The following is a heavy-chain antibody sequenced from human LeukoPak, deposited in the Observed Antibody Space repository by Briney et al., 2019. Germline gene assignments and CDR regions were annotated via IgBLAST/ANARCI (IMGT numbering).Heavy chain of an antibody. CDR1: GYTFTIYG. J-gene: IGHJ3*02. CDR2: ISAYNGNT. V-gene: IGHV1-18*01. CDR3: ARTDIVVVTATRNHAFDI. Sequence: ASVTVSCKASGYTFTIYGISWVRQAPGQGLEWMGWISAYNGNTNYAQKLQGRVTMTTDTSTSTAYMELRSLRSDDTAVYYCARTDIVVVTATRNHAFDIWGQGTMVTVSS. D-gene: IGHD2-21*02.